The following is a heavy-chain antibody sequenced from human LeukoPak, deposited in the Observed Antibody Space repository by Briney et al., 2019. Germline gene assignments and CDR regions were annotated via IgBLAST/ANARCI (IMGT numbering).Heavy chain of an antibody. CDR2: FYPGVYVT. CDR1: GYTFTTYW. V-gene: IGHV5-51*01. D-gene: IGHD1-26*01. Sequence: GESLKISCMASGYTFTTYWFGWLRQMPGRGLDWMGVFYPGVYVTRYSPSFQGQDTLSADKSIRAAYLQWSSITDAATTSSYCTRGQIFAEPRNDHWRQGTLVTVSS. CDR3: TRGQIFAEPRNDH. J-gene: IGHJ4*02.